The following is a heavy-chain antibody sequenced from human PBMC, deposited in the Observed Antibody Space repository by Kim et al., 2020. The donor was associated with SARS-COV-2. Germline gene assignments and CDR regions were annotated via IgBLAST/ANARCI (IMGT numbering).Heavy chain of an antibody. V-gene: IGHV3-30*18. CDR2: ISYEGSTT. D-gene: IGHD3-10*01. CDR3: AKYHGVFYFGEAHHLAQ. CDR1: GFTFNNYG. J-gene: IGHJ4*02. Sequence: GGSLRLSCVASGFTFNNYGLPWVRQAPGKGLEWVALISYEGSTTYYADSVKGRFTVSKDNSQNTLYLHMSSLRPDDTAAYYCAKYHGVFYFGEAHHLAQWGQGALVTVSS.